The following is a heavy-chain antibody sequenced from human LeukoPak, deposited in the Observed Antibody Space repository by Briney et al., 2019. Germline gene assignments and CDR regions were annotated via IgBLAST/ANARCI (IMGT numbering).Heavy chain of an antibody. V-gene: IGHV3-43*02. Sequence: GGSLRLSCADSGFTFDDYAMHWVRQAPGKGLEWVSLISGDGGSTYYADSVKGRFTISRDNSKNSLYLQTNSLRTEDTALYYCAKDAPGWYDSFDIWGQGTMVTVSS. CDR2: ISGDGGST. CDR1: GFTFDDYA. CDR3: AKDAPGWYDSFDI. D-gene: IGHD6-19*01. J-gene: IGHJ3*02.